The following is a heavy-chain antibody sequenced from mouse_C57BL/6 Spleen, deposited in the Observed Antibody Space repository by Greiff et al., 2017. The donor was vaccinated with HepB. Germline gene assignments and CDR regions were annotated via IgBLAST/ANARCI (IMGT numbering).Heavy chain of an antibody. CDR2: ISSGGSYT. CDR3: ARWECITTVVAPFDY. Sequence: EVQGVESGGDLVKPGGSLKLSCAASGFTFSSYGMSWVRQTPDKRLEWVATISSGGSYTYYPDSVKGRFTISRDNAKNTLYLQMSSLKSEDTAMYYCARWECITTVVAPFDYWGQGTTLTVSS. CDR1: GFTFSSYG. D-gene: IGHD1-1*01. V-gene: IGHV5-6*01. J-gene: IGHJ2*01.